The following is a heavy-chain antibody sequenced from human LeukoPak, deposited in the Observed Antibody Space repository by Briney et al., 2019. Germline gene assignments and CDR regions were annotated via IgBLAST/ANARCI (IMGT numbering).Heavy chain of an antibody. CDR1: GGSISSGDYY. CDR3: AISAPIVGASTVGYYFDY. J-gene: IGHJ4*02. Sequence: SQTLSLTCTVSGGSISSGDYYWSWIRQPPGKGLEWIGYIYYSGSTYYNPSLKSRVTISVDTSKNQFFLKLSSVTAADTAVYYCAISAPIVGASTVGYYFDYWGQGTLVTVSS. D-gene: IGHD1-26*01. V-gene: IGHV4-30-4*01. CDR2: IYYSGST.